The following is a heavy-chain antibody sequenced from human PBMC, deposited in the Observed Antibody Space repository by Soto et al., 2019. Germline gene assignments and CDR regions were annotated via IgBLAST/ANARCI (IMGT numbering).Heavy chain of an antibody. CDR2: ISGSGGST. V-gene: IGHV3-23*01. Sequence: CAASGFTFSSYAMSWVRQAPGKGLEWVSAISGSGGSTYYADSVKGRFTISRDNSKNTLYLQMNSLRAEDTAVYYCAKDPVDTAMVFADYWGQGTLVTVSS. CDR3: AKDPVDTAMVFADY. CDR1: GFTFSSYA. J-gene: IGHJ4*02. D-gene: IGHD5-18*01.